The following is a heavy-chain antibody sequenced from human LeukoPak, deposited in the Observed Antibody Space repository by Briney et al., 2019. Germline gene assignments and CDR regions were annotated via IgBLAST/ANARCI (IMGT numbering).Heavy chain of an antibody. CDR1: GGSISSGGYY. Sequence: SETLSLTCTVSGGSISSGGYYWSWIRQPPGKGLEWIGEINHSGSTNYNPSLKSRVTISVGTSKNQFSLKLSSVTAADTAVYYCARQKVLPRGWFDPWGQGTLVTVSS. CDR2: INHSGST. D-gene: IGHD2/OR15-2a*01. V-gene: IGHV4-39*01. CDR3: ARQKVLPRGWFDP. J-gene: IGHJ5*02.